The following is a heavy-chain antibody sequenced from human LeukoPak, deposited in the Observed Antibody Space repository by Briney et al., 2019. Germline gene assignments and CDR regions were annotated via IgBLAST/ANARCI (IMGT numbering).Heavy chain of an antibody. CDR1: GGTFSSHA. CDR2: IIPIFGTT. D-gene: IGHD5-12*01. CDR3: ARGDSGYDYGFDN. J-gene: IGHJ4*02. V-gene: IGHV1-69*05. Sequence: SVKVSCKASGGTFSSHAISWVRQAPGQGLEWVGGIIPIFGTTNYAQKFQGRVTITTDESTSTGYMELRSLRSDDTAVYYCARGDSGYDYGFDNWGQGTLVTVSS.